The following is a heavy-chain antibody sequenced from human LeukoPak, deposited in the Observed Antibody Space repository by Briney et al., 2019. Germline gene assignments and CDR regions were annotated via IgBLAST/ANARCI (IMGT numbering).Heavy chain of an antibody. CDR1: GFXFSNYG. Sequence: GGSLRLSCGASGFXFSNYGIHWVRQAPGKGLERVAHIWYDGSNKYYADSVRGRSTISRDNFKNTLYLQMNSLRAEDTAVYYCAASYYTVFDYWGQGTLVTVSS. CDR2: IWYDGSNK. CDR3: AASYYTVFDY. D-gene: IGHD3-10*01. J-gene: IGHJ4*02. V-gene: IGHV3-33*01.